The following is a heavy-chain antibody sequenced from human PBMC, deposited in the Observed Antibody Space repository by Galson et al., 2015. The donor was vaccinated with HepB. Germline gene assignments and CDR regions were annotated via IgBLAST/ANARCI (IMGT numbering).Heavy chain of an antibody. CDR3: ATIKGGGLIQNYFDY. V-gene: IGHV3-53*01. D-gene: IGHD3-16*01. CDR1: GLTVSSND. Sequence: SLRLSCAASGLTVSSNDMSWVRPAPGKELEWVSTIYSGGKTYYADSVKGRFTISGDNVKNTLYLQMSSLRVEDTAVYYCATIKGGGLIQNYFDYWGQGALVTVSS. J-gene: IGHJ4*02. CDR2: IYSGGKT.